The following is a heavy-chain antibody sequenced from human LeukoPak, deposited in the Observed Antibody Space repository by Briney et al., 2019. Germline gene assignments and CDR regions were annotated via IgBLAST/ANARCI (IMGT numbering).Heavy chain of an antibody. J-gene: IGHJ4*02. V-gene: IGHV4-59*01. CDR1: GGSISSYY. Sequence: SETLSLTCTVSGGSISSYYWSWIRQPPGKGLEWIGYVYYSGSTNYNPSLKSRVTISVDTSKNQFSLKLSSVTAADTAVHYCAREWRGYFDYWGQGTLVTVSS. D-gene: IGHD3-10*01. CDR3: AREWRGYFDY. CDR2: VYYSGST.